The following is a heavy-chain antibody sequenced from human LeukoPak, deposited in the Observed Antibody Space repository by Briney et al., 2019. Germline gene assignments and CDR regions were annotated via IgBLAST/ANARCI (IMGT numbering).Heavy chain of an antibody. CDR2: ISYDGSNK. CDR1: GFRFSSYA. CDR3: AKDHPIYSNYGSDAFDI. J-gene: IGHJ3*02. Sequence: PGGSLRLSCAASGFRFSSYAMSWVRQAPGKGLEWVAVISYDGSNKYYADSVKGRFTISRDNSKNTLYLQMNSLRAEDTAVYYCAKDHPIYSNYGSDAFDIWGQGTMVTVSS. V-gene: IGHV3-30-3*01. D-gene: IGHD4-11*01.